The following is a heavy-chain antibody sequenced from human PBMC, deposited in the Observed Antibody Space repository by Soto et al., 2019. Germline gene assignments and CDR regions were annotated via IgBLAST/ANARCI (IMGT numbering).Heavy chain of an antibody. J-gene: IGHJ6*02. V-gene: IGHV1-46*01. CDR3: ARDPQDIVLLVYAIKGYYYYYGMDV. Sequence: ASVKVSCKASGYTFTSYYMNWVRQAPGQGLEWLGIINPSGGYTTYAQRFLGRVTMTSDTSTSTVHMELGSLRSDDTAVYYCARDPQDIVLLVYAIKGYYYYYGMDVWGQGTTVTISS. CDR2: INPSGGYT. D-gene: IGHD2-8*01. CDR1: GYTFTSYY.